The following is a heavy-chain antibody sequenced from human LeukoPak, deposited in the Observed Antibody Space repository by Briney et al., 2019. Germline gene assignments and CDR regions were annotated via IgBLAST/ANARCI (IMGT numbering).Heavy chain of an antibody. CDR1: GGTFSSYA. Sequence: ASVKVSCKASGGTFSSYAISWVRQAPGQGLEWMGRIIPIFGTANYAQKFQGRVTITTDESTSTAYMELSSLRSEDTAVYYCATARGDTVTTSWFDPWGQGTLVTVPS. D-gene: IGHD4-17*01. CDR2: IIPIFGTA. CDR3: ATARGDTVTTSWFDP. V-gene: IGHV1-69*05. J-gene: IGHJ5*02.